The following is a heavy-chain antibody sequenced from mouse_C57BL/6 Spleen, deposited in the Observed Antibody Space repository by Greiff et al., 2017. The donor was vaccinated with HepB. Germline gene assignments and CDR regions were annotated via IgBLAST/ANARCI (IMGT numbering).Heavy chain of an antibody. D-gene: IGHD2-1*01. CDR2: IDPSDSYT. V-gene: IGHV1-69*01. CDR3: ARWQLRGYYAMDY. J-gene: IGHJ4*01. Sequence: QVQLQQPGAELVMPGASVKLSCKASGYTFTSYWMHWVKQKPGQGLEWIGEIDPSDSYTNYNQKFKGKSTLTVDKSSSTAYMQLSSLTSEDSAVYDCARWQLRGYYAMDYWGQGTSVTVSS. CDR1: GYTFTSYW.